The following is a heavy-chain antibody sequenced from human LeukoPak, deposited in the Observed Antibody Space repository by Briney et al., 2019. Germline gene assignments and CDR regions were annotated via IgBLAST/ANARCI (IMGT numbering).Heavy chain of an antibody. V-gene: IGHV4-38-2*02. CDR1: GYSISSGYY. D-gene: IGHD2-15*01. J-gene: IGHJ6*04. CDR2: IYTSGST. Sequence: SETLSLTCTVSGYSISSGYYWGWIRQPPGKGLEWIGYIYTSGSTNYNPSLKSRVTISVDTSKNQFSLKLSSVTAADTAVYYCAGSRIMDVWGKGTTVTVSS. CDR3: AGSRIMDV.